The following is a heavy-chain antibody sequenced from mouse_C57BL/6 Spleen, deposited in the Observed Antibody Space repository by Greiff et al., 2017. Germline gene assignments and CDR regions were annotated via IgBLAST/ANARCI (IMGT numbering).Heavy chain of an antibody. V-gene: IGHV1-80*01. Sequence: VKLMESGAELVKPGASVKISCKASGYAFSSYWMNWVKQRPGKGLEWIGQIYPGGGDTNYNGKFKGKATLTADKSSSTAYMQLSSLTSEDSAVYFCARERETAQDYWGQGTTLTVSS. D-gene: IGHD3-2*02. CDR2: IYPGGGDT. J-gene: IGHJ2*01. CDR1: GYAFSSYW. CDR3: ARERETAQDY.